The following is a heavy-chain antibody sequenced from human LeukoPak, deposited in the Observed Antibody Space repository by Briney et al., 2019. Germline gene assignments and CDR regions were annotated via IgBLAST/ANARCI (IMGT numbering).Heavy chain of an antibody. Sequence: NPSETLSLTCTVSGYSISSGYYWGWIRQPPGKGLEWIGSIYHSGSTYYNPSLKSRVTISVDTSKNQFSLKLSSVTAADTAVYYCARHGNIAARPYNWFDPWGQGTLVTVSS. CDR2: IYHSGST. CDR3: ARHGNIAARPYNWFDP. J-gene: IGHJ5*02. D-gene: IGHD6-6*01. CDR1: GYSISSGYY. V-gene: IGHV4-38-2*02.